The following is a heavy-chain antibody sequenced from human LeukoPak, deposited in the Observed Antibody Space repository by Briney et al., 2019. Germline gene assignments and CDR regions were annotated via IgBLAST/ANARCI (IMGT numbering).Heavy chain of an antibody. CDR1: GGSISSSSYY. CDR3: ARGGVQLWEVSVDY. Sequence: SETLSLTCTVSGGSISSSSYYWGWIRQPPGKGLEWIGSIYYSGSTYYNPSLKSRVTISVDTSKNQFSLKLSSVTAADTAVYYCARGGVQLWEVSVDYWGQGTLVTVSS. J-gene: IGHJ4*02. V-gene: IGHV4-39*07. CDR2: IYYSGST. D-gene: IGHD5-18*01.